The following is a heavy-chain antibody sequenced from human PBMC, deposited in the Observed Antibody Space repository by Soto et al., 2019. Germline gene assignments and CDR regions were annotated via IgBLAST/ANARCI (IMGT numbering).Heavy chain of an antibody. D-gene: IGHD2-21*01. V-gene: IGHV3-13*01. J-gene: IGHJ4*02. CDR2: ISTAGNT. CDR1: GVNFSNYG. CDR3: ARGRDSGLYYFDY. Sequence: AGGSLRLSCTASGVNFSNYGMHWVRQATGKGLEWVSTISTAGNTYSPGSVKGRFTISRENAKNSLYLQMNSLRVDDTAVYYCARGRDSGLYYFDYWGRGTLVTVSS.